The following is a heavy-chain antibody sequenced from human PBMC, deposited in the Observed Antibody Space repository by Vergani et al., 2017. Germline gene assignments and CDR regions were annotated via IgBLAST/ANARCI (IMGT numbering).Heavy chain of an antibody. V-gene: IGHV3-30*02. D-gene: IGHD3-3*01. Sequence: VEVVESGGGLVQPGGSLRLSCAASGFTFSSYSMNWVRQAPGKGLEWVANIKQDGSNKYYADSVKGRFTISRDNSKNTLYLQMNSLRAEDTAVYYCAKSIFGVVSYFDYWGQGTLVTVSS. CDR1: GFTFSSYS. J-gene: IGHJ4*02. CDR2: IKQDGSNK. CDR3: AKSIFGVVSYFDY.